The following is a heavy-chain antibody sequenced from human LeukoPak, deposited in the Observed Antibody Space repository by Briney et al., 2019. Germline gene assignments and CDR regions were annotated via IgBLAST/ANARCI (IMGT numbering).Heavy chain of an antibody. V-gene: IGHV3-30*18. J-gene: IGHJ3*02. CDR1: GFTFSSYG. D-gene: IGHD5-18*01. CDR2: ISYDGSNK. CDR3: AKAGDSYGHDAFDI. Sequence: GGSLRLSCAASGFTFSSYGTHWVRQAPGKGLEWVAVISYDGSNKYYADSVKGQFTISRDNSKNTLYLQMNSLRAEDTAVYYCAKAGDSYGHDAFDIWGQGTMVTVSS.